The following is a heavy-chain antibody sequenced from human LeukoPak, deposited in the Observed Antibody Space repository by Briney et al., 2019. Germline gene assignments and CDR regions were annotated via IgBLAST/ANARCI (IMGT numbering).Heavy chain of an antibody. V-gene: IGHV4-59*08. CDR3: ARHGGVGGYYFDY. J-gene: IGHJ4*02. Sequence: SETLSLTCTVSGGSISSYYWSWIRQPPGKGLEWIGYIYYSGSTNYNPSLKSRVTTSVDTSKNQFSLKLSSVTAADTAVYYCARHGGVGGYYFDYWGQGTLVTVSS. CDR1: GGSISSYY. CDR2: IYYSGST. D-gene: IGHD3-3*01.